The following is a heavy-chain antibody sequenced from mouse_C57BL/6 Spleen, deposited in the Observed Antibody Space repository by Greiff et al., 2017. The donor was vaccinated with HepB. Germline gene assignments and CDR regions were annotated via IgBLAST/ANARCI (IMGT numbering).Heavy chain of an antibody. CDR2: IDPETGGT. CDR3: TRRLTTVVATNFDV. J-gene: IGHJ1*03. V-gene: IGHV1-15*01. D-gene: IGHD1-1*01. CDR1: GYTFTDYE. Sequence: VQRVESGAELVRPGASVTLSCKASGYTFTDYEMHWVKQTPVHGLEWIGAIDPETGGTAYNQKFKGKAILTADKSSSTAYMELRSLTSEDSAVYYCTRRLTTVVATNFDVWGTGTTVTVSS.